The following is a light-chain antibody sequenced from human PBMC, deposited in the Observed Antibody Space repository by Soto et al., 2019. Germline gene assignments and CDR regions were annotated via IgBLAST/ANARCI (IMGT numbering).Light chain of an antibody. V-gene: IGKV1-5*03. J-gene: IGKJ1*01. CDR1: QSISNW. Sequence: DIQMTQSPSTLSASVGDRVTITCRASQSISNWLAWYQQKPGKAPNLLISKASNFQTGVPSRFSGSGSGTEFTLTISSLQPDDFATYYCQQYNGTFGRGTKVEIK. CDR3: QQYNGT. CDR2: KAS.